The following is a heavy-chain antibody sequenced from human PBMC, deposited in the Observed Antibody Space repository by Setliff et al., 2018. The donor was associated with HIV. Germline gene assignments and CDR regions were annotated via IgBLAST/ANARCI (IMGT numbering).Heavy chain of an antibody. CDR3: AKDLSSGWSNDAFDI. CDR1: GFTVSSNY. J-gene: IGHJ3*02. Sequence: GGSLRLSCSASGFTVSSNYMSWVRQAPGKGLEWVSVIYSGGSTYYADSVKGRFTISRDNSKNTLYLQMNSLRAEDTAVYYCAKDLSSGWSNDAFDIWGQGTMVTVSS. CDR2: IYSGGST. D-gene: IGHD6-19*01. V-gene: IGHV3-53*01.